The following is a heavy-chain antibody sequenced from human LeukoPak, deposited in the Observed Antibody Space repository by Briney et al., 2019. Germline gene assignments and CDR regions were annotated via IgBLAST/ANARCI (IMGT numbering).Heavy chain of an antibody. CDR3: ARARKLLWFRELGPNWFDP. D-gene: IGHD3-10*01. Sequence: ASVKLSCNASGYTFTGYYIHWVRHPPAQGLELMGLINPNSGGTNYAQKFQGRVTMTRDTSISTAYMELSRLRSDDTAVYYCARARKLLWFRELGPNWFDPWGQGTLVTVSS. CDR2: INPNSGGT. J-gene: IGHJ5*02. CDR1: GYTFTGYY. V-gene: IGHV1-2*02.